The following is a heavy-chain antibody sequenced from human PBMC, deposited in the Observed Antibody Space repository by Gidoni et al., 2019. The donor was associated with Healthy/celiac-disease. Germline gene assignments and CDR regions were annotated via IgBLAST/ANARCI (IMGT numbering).Heavy chain of an antibody. V-gene: IGHV4-39*07. J-gene: IGHJ5*02. CDR2: IYYVGST. CDR3: ARAVAVAASRDNWFDP. CDR1: GCSLSSSCYY. D-gene: IGHD6-19*01. Sequence: QLQLQQSGPGLVKPSETLSLTCTVSGCSLSSSCYYWGWIRQPPGKGLEWIGSIYYVGSTYYNPSLKGRVTISVDTSKNQFSLKLSSVTAADTAVYYCARAVAVAASRDNWFDPWGQGTLVTVSS.